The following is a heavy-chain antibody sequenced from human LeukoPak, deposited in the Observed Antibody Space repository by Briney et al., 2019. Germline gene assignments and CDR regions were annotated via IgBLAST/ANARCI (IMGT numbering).Heavy chain of an antibody. V-gene: IGHV3-21*01. D-gene: IGHD2-15*01. J-gene: IGHJ4*02. CDR3: ARDPGRSGGSCYSDY. Sequence: GGSLRLSCAASGFTFGSFSMTWVRQAPWKGLEWVSTISSSGTYIYYADSVKGRFTISRDNAKNSLYLQMNSLRAEDTAVYYCARDPGRSGGSCYSDYWGQGTLITVSS. CDR1: GFTFGSFS. CDR2: ISSSGTYI.